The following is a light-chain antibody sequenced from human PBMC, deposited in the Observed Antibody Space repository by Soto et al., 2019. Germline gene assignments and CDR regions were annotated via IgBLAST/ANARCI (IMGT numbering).Light chain of an antibody. CDR2: GAS. Sequence: EIGMTQSPATLSVSPGERATLSCRASQSISSNLAWYQQKPGQTPRLLIYGASTRGTGIPARFSGSGSRTDFTLTISRLEPEDFAVYYCQEGTYWPAFGGGTKVDIK. CDR1: QSISSN. CDR3: QEGTYWPA. V-gene: IGKV3-15*01. J-gene: IGKJ4*01.